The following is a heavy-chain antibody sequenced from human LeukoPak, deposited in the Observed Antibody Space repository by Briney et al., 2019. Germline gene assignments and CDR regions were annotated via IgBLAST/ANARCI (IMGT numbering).Heavy chain of an antibody. CDR1: GFTFSSYS. V-gene: IGHV3-21*01. CDR2: ISSSSSYI. J-gene: IGHJ4*02. CDR3: ARDLEVVVAAAFDY. D-gene: IGHD2-15*01. Sequence: GGSLRLSCAASGFTFSSYSMNWVRQAPGKGLEWVSSISSSSSYIYYADSVKGRFTISRDNAKNSLYLQMNSLRAEDTAVYYCARDLEVVVAAAFDYWGQGALVTVSS.